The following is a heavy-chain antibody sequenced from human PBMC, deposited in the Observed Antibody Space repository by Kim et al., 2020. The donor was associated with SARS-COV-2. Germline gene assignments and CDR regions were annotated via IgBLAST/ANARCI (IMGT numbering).Heavy chain of an antibody. Sequence: VKGRVTIYRDKSKKQTYLQMNSLGAEDTAVYYCAKDMGQCSTTSCLFDSWGQGTLVTVSS. J-gene: IGHJ4*02. D-gene: IGHD2-2*01. CDR3: AKDMGQCSTTSCLFDS. V-gene: IGHV3-23*01.